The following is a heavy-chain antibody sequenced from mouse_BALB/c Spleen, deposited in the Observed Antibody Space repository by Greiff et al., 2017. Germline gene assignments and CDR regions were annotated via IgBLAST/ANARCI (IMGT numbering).Heavy chain of an antibody. J-gene: IGHJ4*01. CDR3: TRRNYRYYYYAMDY. CDR2: IRLKSNNYAT. Sequence: EVQGVESGGGLVHPGGSMKLSCVASGFTFSNYWMNWVRQSPEKGLEWVAEIRLKSNNYATHYAESVKGRFTILRDDSKSSVYLQMNNLRAEDTGIYYCTRRNYRYYYYAMDYWGQGTSVTVSS. CDR1: GFTFSNYW. D-gene: IGHD2-14*01. V-gene: IGHV6-6*02.